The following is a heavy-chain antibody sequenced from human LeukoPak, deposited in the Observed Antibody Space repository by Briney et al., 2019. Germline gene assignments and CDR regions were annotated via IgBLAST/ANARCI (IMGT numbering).Heavy chain of an antibody. CDR1: GGTFSSYA. CDR2: IIPIFGTA. D-gene: IGHD6-13*01. CDR3: AQSGIAAARDY. V-gene: IGHV1-69*06. Sequence: SVKVSCKASGGTFSSYAIGWVRQAPGQGLEWMGRIIPIFGTANYAQKFQGRVTITADKSTSTAYMELSSLRSEDTAVYYCAQSGIAAARDYWGQGTLVTVSS. J-gene: IGHJ4*02.